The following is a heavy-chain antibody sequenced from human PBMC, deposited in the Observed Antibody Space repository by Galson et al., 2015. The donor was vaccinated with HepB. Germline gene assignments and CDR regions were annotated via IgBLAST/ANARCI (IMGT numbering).Heavy chain of an antibody. D-gene: IGHD2-2*01. CDR1: GGTFSSYT. CDR3: ARRQTIVVVPAAHYYYYGMDV. V-gene: IGHV1-69*02. J-gene: IGHJ6*02. CDR2: IIPILGIA. Sequence: SVKVSCKASGGTFSSYTISWVRQAPGQGLEWMGRIIPILGIANYAQKFQGRVTITADKSTSTAYMELSSLRSEDTAVYYCARRQTIVVVPAAHYYYYGMDVWGQGTTVTVSS.